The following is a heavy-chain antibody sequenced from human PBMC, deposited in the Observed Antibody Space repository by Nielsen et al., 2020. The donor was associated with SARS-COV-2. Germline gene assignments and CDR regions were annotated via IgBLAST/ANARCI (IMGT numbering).Heavy chain of an antibody. J-gene: IGHJ4*02. V-gene: IGHV4-31*03. Sequence: SETLSLTCTVSSGSISSGGYYWSWIRQHPGKGLEWIGYLYYSGSTYYNPSLKSRVTISVDTSKNQFSLKLSSVAAADTAVYYCARVGYLPYWGQGTLVTVSS. CDR2: LYYSGST. D-gene: IGHD5-12*01. CDR1: SGSISSGGYY. CDR3: ARVGYLPY.